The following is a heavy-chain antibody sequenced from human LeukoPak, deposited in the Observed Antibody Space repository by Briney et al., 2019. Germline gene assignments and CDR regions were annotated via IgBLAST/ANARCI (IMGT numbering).Heavy chain of an antibody. Sequence: PGGSLRLSCAASGFTFSAYGMHWVRQDPGEGLEWVAIIWYDGGNKYYADSVKGRFTISRDDSKNTLHLQMNNLRAEDAAVYYCAKVRVTYCVTTTCYGDFDFWGQGTLVTVAA. J-gene: IGHJ4*02. D-gene: IGHD2-2*01. CDR3: AKVRVTYCVTTTCYGDFDF. CDR1: GFTFSAYG. CDR2: IWYDGGNK. V-gene: IGHV3-33*06.